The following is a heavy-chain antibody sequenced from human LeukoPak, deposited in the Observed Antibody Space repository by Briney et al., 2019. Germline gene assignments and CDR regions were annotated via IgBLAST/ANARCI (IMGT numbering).Heavy chain of an antibody. J-gene: IGHJ4*02. V-gene: IGHV4-34*01. CDR3: ATVYGDYPFSY. Sequence: SETLSPTCAVYGGSFSGYYWSWIRQPPGKGLEWIGEINHSGSTNYNPSLKSRVTISVDTSKNQFSLKLSSVTAADTAVYYCATVYGDYPFSYWGQGTLVTVSS. CDR2: INHSGST. CDR1: GGSFSGYY. D-gene: IGHD4-17*01.